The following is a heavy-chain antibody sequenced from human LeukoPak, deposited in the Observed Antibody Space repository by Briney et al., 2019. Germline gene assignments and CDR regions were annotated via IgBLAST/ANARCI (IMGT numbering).Heavy chain of an antibody. V-gene: IGHV4-34*01. D-gene: IGHD1-7*01. CDR3: ARRWNYGRNYYIDV. Sequence: SETLSLTCAVYGGSFSNYYWSWIRQPPGRGLEWIGEINDSGRTNYNPSLMSRVTVSVDTSKNQFSLRLTSVTATDTAVYYCARRWNYGRNYYIDVWGNGATVSVSS. J-gene: IGHJ6*03. CDR2: INDSGRT. CDR1: GGSFSNYY.